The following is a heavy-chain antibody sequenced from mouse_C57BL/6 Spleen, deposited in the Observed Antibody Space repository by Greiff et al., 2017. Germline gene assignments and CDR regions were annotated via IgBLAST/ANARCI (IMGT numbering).Heavy chain of an antibody. D-gene: IGHD4-1*01. CDR2: IRLKSDNYAT. CDR3: TLIGTSGLAY. CDR1: GFTFSNYW. Sequence: EVKLVESGGGLVQPGGSMKLSCVASGFTFSNYWMNWVRQSPEKGLEWVAQIRLKSDNYATHYAESVKGRFTISRDDSKSSVYLQMNNLRAEDTGIYYCTLIGTSGLAYWGQGTLVTVSA. V-gene: IGHV6-3*01. J-gene: IGHJ3*01.